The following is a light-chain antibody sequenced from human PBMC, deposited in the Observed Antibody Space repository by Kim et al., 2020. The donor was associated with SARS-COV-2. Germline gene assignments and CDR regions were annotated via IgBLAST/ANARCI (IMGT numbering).Light chain of an antibody. J-gene: IGKJ4*01. CDR1: HDSRNF. Sequence: STSGGERVTITSRASHDSRNFVAWYQQKPGKAPTLLIRGASTLESGVPSRFSGSGSETDFTLTISSLQPEDFATYYCQQLQSYPLTFGGGTKLEI. CDR2: GAS. CDR3: QQLQSYPLT. V-gene: IGKV1-9*01.